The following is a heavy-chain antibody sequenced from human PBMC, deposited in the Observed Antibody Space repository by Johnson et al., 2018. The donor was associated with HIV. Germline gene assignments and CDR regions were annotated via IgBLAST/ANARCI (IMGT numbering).Heavy chain of an antibody. CDR3: AKEPSGTYTFKAFDI. Sequence: VQLVESGGGLVQPGRSLRLSCAASGFTFDDYAMHWVRQAPGKGLEWVSGISYNIGTIGYADSVKGRFTISRDNAKNSLYLQMSSLSAEDTALYYCAKEPSGTYTFKAFDIWGQGTMVTVSS. CDR2: ISYNIGTI. J-gene: IGHJ3*02. CDR1: GFTFDDYA. V-gene: IGHV3-9*01. D-gene: IGHD1-26*01.